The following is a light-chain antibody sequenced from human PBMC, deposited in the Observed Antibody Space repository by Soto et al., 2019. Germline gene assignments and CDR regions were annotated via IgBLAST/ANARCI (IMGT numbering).Light chain of an antibody. J-gene: IGKJ2*01. V-gene: IGKV3-20*01. CDR2: GAS. Sequence: EIVLTQSPGTLSLSPGERATLSCRASQSVNSRFLAWYQQKPGQAPRLLMYGASTRATGIPDRFSGSGSGADLTLTISRLEPADFAVYYCQQYGSSPPMYTFGQGTKLEIK. CDR3: QQYGSSPPMYT. CDR1: QSVNSRF.